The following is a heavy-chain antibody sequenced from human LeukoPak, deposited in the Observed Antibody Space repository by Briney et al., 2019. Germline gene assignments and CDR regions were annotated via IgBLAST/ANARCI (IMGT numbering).Heavy chain of an antibody. CDR1: GGSISSGGYY. D-gene: IGHD2-2*02. J-gene: IGHJ6*03. CDR3: ARIVVPAAIRGGYYYYMDV. V-gene: IGHV4-31*03. CDR2: IYYSGST. Sequence: PSQTLSLTCTVSGGSISSGGYYWSWIRQHPGKGLEWIGYIYYSGSTYYNPSLKSRVTISVDTSKNQFSLKLSSVTAADMAVYYCARIVVPAAIRGGYYYYMDVWGKGTTVTVSS.